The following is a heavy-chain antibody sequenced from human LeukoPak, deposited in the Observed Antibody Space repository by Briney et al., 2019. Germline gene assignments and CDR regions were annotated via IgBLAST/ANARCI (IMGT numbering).Heavy chain of an antibody. J-gene: IGHJ5*02. V-gene: IGHV1-2*02. D-gene: IGHD4-23*01. Sequence: ASVKVSCKASGYTFTGYYMHWVRQAPGQGLEWMGWINPNSGGTNYAQKFQGRVTMTTDTSTSTAYMELRSLRSDDTAVYYCARAVSPSGWFDPWGQGTLVTVSS. CDR2: INPNSGGT. CDR3: ARAVSPSGWFDP. CDR1: GYTFTGYY.